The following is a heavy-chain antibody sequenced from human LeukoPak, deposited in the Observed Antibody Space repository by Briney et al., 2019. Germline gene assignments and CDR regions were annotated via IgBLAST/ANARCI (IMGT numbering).Heavy chain of an antibody. CDR2: ISPYNGNT. V-gene: IGHV1-18*01. CDR1: GYTFTNYG. D-gene: IGHD2-8*01. Sequence: APVKVSCKASGYTFTNYGLSWVRQAPGQGLEWMGWISPYNGNTNYAQKLQGRVIVTTDTSTTTAYMELRSLRSDDTAVYYCTRTVLDCKNGVCYDYWGQGTLVTVSS. CDR3: TRTVLDCKNGVCYDY. J-gene: IGHJ4*02.